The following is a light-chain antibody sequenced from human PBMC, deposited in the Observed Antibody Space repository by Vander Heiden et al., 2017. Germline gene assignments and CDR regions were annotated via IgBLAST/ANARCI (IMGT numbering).Light chain of an antibody. CDR1: QNISSN. CDR3: QQYNNRPSFT. J-gene: IGKJ1*01. CDR2: GAS. Sequence: EIVMPQPPAPLSVSTGERATTSCRTSQNISSNLTWYQQKPGQAPKLLIYGASTRATGIPARFSGSGSGTEFTFTISSLQSEDIAVYYCQQYNNRPSFTFGQGTKVEIK. V-gene: IGKV3-15*01.